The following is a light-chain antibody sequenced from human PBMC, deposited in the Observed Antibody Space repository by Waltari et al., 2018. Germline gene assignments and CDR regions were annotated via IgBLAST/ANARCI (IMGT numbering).Light chain of an antibody. J-gene: IGLJ2*01. CDR3: SSYRSSFTYVV. V-gene: IGLV2-14*03. Sequence: QSALTQPASVSGSPGQSITISCTGTSRYIGGFNYFSWYQQHPGKAPKLMIYDVSNPPSGVSNRFSGSKYGNTASLTISGLQAEDEADYYCSSYRSSFTYVVFGGGTKLTVL. CDR2: DVS. CDR1: SRYIGGFNY.